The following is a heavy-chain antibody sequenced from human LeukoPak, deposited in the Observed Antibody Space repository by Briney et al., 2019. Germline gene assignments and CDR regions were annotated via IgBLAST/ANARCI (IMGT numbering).Heavy chain of an antibody. D-gene: IGHD6-13*01. J-gene: IGHJ4*02. CDR2: IWYDGSNK. CDR1: GFTFSSYG. CDR3: AKDPVLRGVAAAGIDY. V-gene: IGHV3-30*02. Sequence: PGGSLRLSCAASGFTFSSYGMHWVRQAPGKGLEWVAVIWYDGSNKYYADSVKGRFTNSRDNSKNMLYLQMNSLRAEDTAVYYCAKDPVLRGVAAAGIDYWGQGTLVTVSS.